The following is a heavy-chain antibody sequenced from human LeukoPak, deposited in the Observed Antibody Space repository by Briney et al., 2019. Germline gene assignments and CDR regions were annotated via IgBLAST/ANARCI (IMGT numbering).Heavy chain of an antibody. J-gene: IGHJ4*02. CDR2: IYYSGST. CDR1: GGSISTYY. V-gene: IGHV4-59*01. D-gene: IGHD6-13*01. CDR3: ARGIAAAGSLRSSFDY. Sequence: KASETLSLTCTVSGGSISTYYWSWIRQPPGKGLEWIGYIYYSGSTNYNPSLKSRVTISVDTSKNQFSLKLSSVTAADTAVYYCARGIAAAGSLRSSFDYWGQGTLVTVSS.